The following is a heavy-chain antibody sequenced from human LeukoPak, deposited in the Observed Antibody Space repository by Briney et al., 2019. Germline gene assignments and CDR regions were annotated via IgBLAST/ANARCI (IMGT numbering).Heavy chain of an antibody. CDR2: ISQDGSNK. D-gene: IGHD3-22*01. CDR3: ASAWNLGIVVVMVDF. CDR1: GFIFSSYG. J-gene: IGHJ4*01. V-gene: IGHV3-30*03. Sequence: GGSLRLSCAASGFIFSSYGMHWVRQAPGKGLEWVALISQDGSNKYHADSVKGRFTISRDNSKNTLYLQINSLRVEDTAVYYLASAWNLGIVVVMVDFWGQGTLVTV.